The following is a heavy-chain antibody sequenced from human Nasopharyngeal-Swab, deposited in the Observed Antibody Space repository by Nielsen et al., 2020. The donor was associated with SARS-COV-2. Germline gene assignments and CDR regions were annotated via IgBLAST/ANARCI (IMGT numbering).Heavy chain of an antibody. J-gene: IGHJ6*03. Sequence: ASVKVSCKASGYTFTSYYMHWVRQAPGQGLEWMGIINPSGGSTSYAQKFQGRVTMTRDTSTSTVYMELSSLRSEDTAVYYCARDPYCSSTSCYPRVYYCYMDVWGKGTTVTVSS. CDR2: INPSGGST. CDR1: GYTFTSYY. CDR3: ARDPYCSSTSCYPRVYYCYMDV. D-gene: IGHD2-2*01. V-gene: IGHV1-46*01.